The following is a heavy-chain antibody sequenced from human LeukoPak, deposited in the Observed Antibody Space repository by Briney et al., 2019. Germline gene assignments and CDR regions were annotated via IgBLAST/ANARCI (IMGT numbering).Heavy chain of an antibody. D-gene: IGHD2-15*01. Sequence: ASVKASCKASGYTFTSYCINWVRQAPGQGLEWMGGIKPKSGGTNYAQKFQGRVTMSRDTSTSTDSMELNSLTSDDTAVYYCASAAPRDYSGGSWFFDWFDRWGQGTLVTVSS. CDR2: IKPKSGGT. V-gene: IGHV1-2*02. J-gene: IGHJ5*02. CDR3: ASAAPRDYSGGSWFFDWFDR. CDR1: GYTFTSYC.